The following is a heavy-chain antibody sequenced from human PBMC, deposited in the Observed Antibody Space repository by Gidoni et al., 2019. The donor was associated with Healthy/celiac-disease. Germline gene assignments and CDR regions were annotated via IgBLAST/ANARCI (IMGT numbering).Heavy chain of an antibody. V-gene: IGHV1-2*07. D-gene: IGHD3-3*01. CDR1: GYTFTGYY. CDR3: ARYPIGYPGVVTDAFDI. Sequence: QVQLVQSGAEVKKPGASVKVSCKASGYTFTGYYMHWVRQAPGQGLEWMGWINPNSGGTNYAHKFQGRVTMTRDTSISTAYMELSRLRSDDTAVYYCARYPIGYPGVVTDAFDIWGQGTMVTVSS. CDR2: INPNSGGT. J-gene: IGHJ3*02.